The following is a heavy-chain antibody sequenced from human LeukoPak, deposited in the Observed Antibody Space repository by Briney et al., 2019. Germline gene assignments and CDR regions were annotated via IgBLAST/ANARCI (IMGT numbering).Heavy chain of an antibody. D-gene: IGHD2-8*01. CDR2: IQYDRTNE. CDR3: AKDRCSNGIGCYYYYMEV. V-gene: IGHV3-30*02. J-gene: IGHJ6*03. Sequence: PRGSLRLSCAASAFTFSSYGMHWVRQAPGKGLEWVAYIQYDRTNEQYAHSVKGRFRISRDNSNNILYLQMNSLRTEDTAVYYCAKDRCSNGIGCYYYYMEVWGKGTTVTISS. CDR1: AFTFSSYG.